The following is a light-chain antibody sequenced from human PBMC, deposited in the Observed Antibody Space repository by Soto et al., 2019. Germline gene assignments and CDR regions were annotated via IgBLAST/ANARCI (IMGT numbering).Light chain of an antibody. CDR3: QQYDVWPALT. J-gene: IGKJ4*01. CDR2: RAS. CDR1: QSVSSSY. V-gene: IGKV3-20*01. Sequence: EIVLTQSPGTLSLSPWERATLSCRASQSVSSSYLAWYQQKPGQAPKVLIYRASSRATGIPDRFSGSGSGTEFILTISSLQSEDSAVYYCQQYDVWPALTFGGGTKVDIK.